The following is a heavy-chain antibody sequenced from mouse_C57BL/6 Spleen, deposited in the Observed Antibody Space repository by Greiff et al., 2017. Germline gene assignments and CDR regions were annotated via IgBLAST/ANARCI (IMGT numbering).Heavy chain of an antibody. Sequence: EVQLVESGGGLVKPGGSLKLSCAASGFTFSDYGMHWVRQAPEKGLEWVAYISSGSSTIYYADTVKGRFTISRDNAKNTLFLQMTSLRSEDTAMXYCARPGYGSFWYFDVWGTGTTVTVSA. CDR3: ARPGYGSFWYFDV. CDR2: ISSGSSTI. CDR1: GFTFSDYG. J-gene: IGHJ1*03. D-gene: IGHD1-1*01. V-gene: IGHV5-17*01.